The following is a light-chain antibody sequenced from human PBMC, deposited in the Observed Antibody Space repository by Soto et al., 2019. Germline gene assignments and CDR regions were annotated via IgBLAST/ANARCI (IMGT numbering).Light chain of an antibody. CDR3: QQYYSYPWT. CDR2: AAS. J-gene: IGKJ1*01. Sequence: AIRMTQSPSSFSASTGDRVTITCRPSQGISSYLAWYQQKPGKAPKLLIYAASTLQSGVPSRFSGSGSGTDFTLTISCLQSEDFATYYCQQYYSYPWTFGQGTKVEIK. CDR1: QGISSY. V-gene: IGKV1-8*01.